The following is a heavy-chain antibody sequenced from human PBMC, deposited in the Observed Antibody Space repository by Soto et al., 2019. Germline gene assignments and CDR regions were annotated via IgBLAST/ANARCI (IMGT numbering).Heavy chain of an antibody. D-gene: IGHD6-6*01. V-gene: IGHV3-23*01. CDR2: ISGSGGST. J-gene: IGHJ4*02. Sequence: GGSLRLSCAASGFTFSSYAMSWVRQAPGKGLEWVSAISGSGGSTYYADSVKGRFTISRDNSKNTLYLQMSSLRAEDTAVYYCAKGQDEYSSSPYYFDYWGQGTLVTVSS. CDR3: AKGQDEYSSSPYYFDY. CDR1: GFTFSSYA.